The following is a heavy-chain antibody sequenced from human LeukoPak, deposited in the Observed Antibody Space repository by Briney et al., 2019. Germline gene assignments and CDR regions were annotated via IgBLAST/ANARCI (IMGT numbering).Heavy chain of an antibody. J-gene: IGHJ3*02. CDR2: IFTSGST. CDR1: GDFISRGAYH. Sequence: TLSLIRTVSGDFISRGAYHGSWIRQPAGKGLEWIGRIFTSGSTDYNPYLKSRVTISVDMSKTQFSLKLSSVTAADTAVYYCARDKWEPRYAFDIWGQGTRVTVSS. CDR3: ARDKWEPRYAFDI. V-gene: IGHV4-61*02. D-gene: IGHD1-26*01.